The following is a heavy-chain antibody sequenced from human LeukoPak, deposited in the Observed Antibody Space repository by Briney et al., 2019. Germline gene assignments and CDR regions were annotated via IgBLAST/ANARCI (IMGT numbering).Heavy chain of an antibody. V-gene: IGHV1-69*13. Sequence: ASVKVSCKASGGTFSSYAISWVRQAPGQGLEWMGGIIPIFGTANYAQRFQGRVTITAGESTSTAYMELSSLRSEDTAVYYCARAGDSSGYYFYYFDYWGQGTLVTVSS. CDR1: GGTFSSYA. CDR3: ARAGDSSGYYFYYFDY. D-gene: IGHD3-22*01. CDR2: IIPIFGTA. J-gene: IGHJ4*02.